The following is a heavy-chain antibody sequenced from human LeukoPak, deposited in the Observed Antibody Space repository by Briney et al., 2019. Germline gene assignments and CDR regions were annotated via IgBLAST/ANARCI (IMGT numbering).Heavy chain of an antibody. V-gene: IGHV4-59*01. D-gene: IGHD3-10*01. J-gene: IGHJ4*02. CDR1: GGSISSYY. CDR3: ARDRPNGSGSYDY. CDR2: IYYSGST. Sequence: SETLSLTCTVPGGSISSYYWSWIRQPPGKGLEWIGYIYYSGSTNYNPSLKSRVTISVDTSKNQFSLKLSSVTAADTAVYYCARDRPNGSGSYDYWGQGTLVTVSS.